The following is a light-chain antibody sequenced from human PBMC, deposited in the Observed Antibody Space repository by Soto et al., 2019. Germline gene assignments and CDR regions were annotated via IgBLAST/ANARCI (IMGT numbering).Light chain of an antibody. V-gene: IGLV2-23*01. CDR1: RSDVGGYTL. CDR2: EDN. Sequence: QSALAQPASVSGSPGQSITISCTGTRSDVGGYTLVSWFQQYPGKAPKLMIYEDNKRPSGVSDRFSGSKSGNTASLTISGLQAEDEADYYCCSYAGSSSVLFGGGTKPTVL. CDR3: CSYAGSSSVL. J-gene: IGLJ2*01.